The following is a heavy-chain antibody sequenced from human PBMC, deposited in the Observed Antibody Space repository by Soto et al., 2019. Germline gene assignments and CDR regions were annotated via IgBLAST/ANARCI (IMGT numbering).Heavy chain of an antibody. V-gene: IGHV3-23*01. J-gene: IGHJ4*02. Sequence: EVQLLESGGGLVQPGGSLRISCAASGFTFTNYAMTWVRQAPGKGLEWVSVISDSDNATYYADSVKARFTVSRDNSKNTLYLQFNSLRAEDTAVYYCAKGVSSSAWSASDSWGQGTLVTVSS. CDR1: GFTFTNYA. D-gene: IGHD6-19*01. CDR2: ISDSDNAT. CDR3: AKGVSSSAWSASDS.